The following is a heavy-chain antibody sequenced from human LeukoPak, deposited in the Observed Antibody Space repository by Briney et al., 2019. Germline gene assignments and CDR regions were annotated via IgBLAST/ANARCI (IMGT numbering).Heavy chain of an antibody. CDR2: IKQDGSEK. J-gene: IGHJ4*02. CDR3: ARSPYTSGWYGVGY. V-gene: IGHV3-7*01. Sequence: GGSLRLSCAASGFTFSSYWMSWVRQAPGRGLEWVANIKQDGSEKYYVDSVKGRFTISRDNAKNSLYLQLNSLRAEDTAVYYCARSPYTSGWYGVGYWGQGTLVTVSS. CDR1: GFTFSSYW. D-gene: IGHD6-19*01.